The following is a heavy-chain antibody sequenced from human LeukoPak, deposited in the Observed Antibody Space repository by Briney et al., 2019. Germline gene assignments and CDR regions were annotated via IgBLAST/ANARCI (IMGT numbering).Heavy chain of an antibody. V-gene: IGHV1-69*05. CDR3: AKKNGDSSGYYLYYFDY. D-gene: IGHD3-22*01. CDR1: GGTFSSYA. J-gene: IGHJ4*02. Sequence: GASVKVSCKASGGTFSSYAISWVRQAPGQGLEWMGGIIPIFGTANYAQKFQGRVTITTDESTSTAYMELSSLRSEDTAVYYCAKKNGDSSGYYLYYFDYWGQGTLVTVSS. CDR2: IIPIFGTA.